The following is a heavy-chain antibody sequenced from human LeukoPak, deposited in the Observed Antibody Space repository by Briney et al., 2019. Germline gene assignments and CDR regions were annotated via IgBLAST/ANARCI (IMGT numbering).Heavy chain of an antibody. V-gene: IGHV1-69*05. J-gene: IGHJ3*02. CDR3: ASSGYCSSTSCSYAFDI. CDR1: GGTFSSYA. D-gene: IGHD2-2*01. Sequence: SVKVSCKASGGTFSSYAISWVRQAPGQGLEWMGGIIPIFGTANYAQKFQGRVTTTTDASTSTAYMELSSLRSEDTAVYYCASSGYCSSTSCSYAFDIWGQGTMVTVSS. CDR2: IIPIFGTA.